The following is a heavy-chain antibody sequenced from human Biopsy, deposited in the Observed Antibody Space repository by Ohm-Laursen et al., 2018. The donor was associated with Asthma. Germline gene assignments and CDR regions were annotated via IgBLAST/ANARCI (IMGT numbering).Heavy chain of an antibody. Sequence: ASVKVSCKVSGYNFISFAIHWVRQAPGQRLEWMGWVNTGNGDTKYSQKFQGRVTITRDTSASTAYMEPRSLRSEDTATYYCARTYYDFLTGQVKDVFGVWGQGTMVTVSS. J-gene: IGHJ3*01. CDR1: GYNFISFA. CDR3: ARTYYDFLTGQVKDVFGV. V-gene: IGHV1-3*04. D-gene: IGHD3-9*01. CDR2: VNTGNGDT.